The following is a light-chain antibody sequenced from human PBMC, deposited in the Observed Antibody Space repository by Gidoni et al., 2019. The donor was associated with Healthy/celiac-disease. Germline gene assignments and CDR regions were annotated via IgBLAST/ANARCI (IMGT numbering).Light chain of an antibody. V-gene: IGKV3-20*01. CDR2: GAS. CDR1: QSVSSSY. Sequence: EIVLTQSPGTLSLSPGERATLSCRASQSVSSSYLAWYQQKPGQAPRLLIYGASSRATGIPDRCSGSGSGKDFTLTISRLEPEDFAVYYCQQYGSSPRTFGQGTKVEIK. J-gene: IGKJ1*01. CDR3: QQYGSSPRT.